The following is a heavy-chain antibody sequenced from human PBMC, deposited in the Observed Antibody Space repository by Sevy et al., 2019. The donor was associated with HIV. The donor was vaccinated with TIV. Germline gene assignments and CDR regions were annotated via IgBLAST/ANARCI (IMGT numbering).Heavy chain of an antibody. CDR2: ISSSGSTI. Sequence: GGSLRLSCAASGFTFSSYEMNWVRQAPGKGLEWVSYISSSGSTIYYADSAKGRFTISRDNAKNSLYLQMNSLRAEDTAVYYCASILAYFDYWGQGTLVTVSS. CDR1: GFTFSSYE. J-gene: IGHJ4*02. D-gene: IGHD2-15*01. CDR3: ASILAYFDY. V-gene: IGHV3-48*03.